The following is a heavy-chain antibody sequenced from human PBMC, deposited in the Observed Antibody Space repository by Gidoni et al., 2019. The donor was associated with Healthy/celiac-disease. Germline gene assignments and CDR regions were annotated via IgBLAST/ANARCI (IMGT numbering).Heavy chain of an antibody. CDR2: IYYSGST. CDR1: GGSISRYY. V-gene: IGHV4-59*01. CDR3: ARGLPNAAYYYYYYMDV. Sequence: QVQLQESGPGLVKPSETLSLTCTVSGGSISRYYWSWIRQPPGKGLEWIGYIYYSGSTNYNPSLKSRVTISVDTSKNQFSLKLSSVTAADTAVYYCARGLPNAAYYYYYYMDVWGKGTTVTVSS. J-gene: IGHJ6*03. D-gene: IGHD1-1*01.